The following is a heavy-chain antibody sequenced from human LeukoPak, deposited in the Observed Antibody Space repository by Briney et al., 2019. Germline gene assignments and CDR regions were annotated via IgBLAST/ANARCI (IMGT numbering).Heavy chain of an antibody. CDR2: VNPHDSDT. J-gene: IGHJ4*02. CDR3: ARHLDDSSGYYYRTMYYFDY. V-gene: IGHV5-51*01. D-gene: IGHD3-22*01. Sequence: GESLKISCKGSGYSINNYWIAWVRQMPGKGLEWMGIVNPHDSDTRYSPSFQGQVTISADKSISTAYLQWSSLEASDTAMYYCARHLDDSSGYYYRTMYYFDYWGQGTLVTVSS. CDR1: GYSINNYW.